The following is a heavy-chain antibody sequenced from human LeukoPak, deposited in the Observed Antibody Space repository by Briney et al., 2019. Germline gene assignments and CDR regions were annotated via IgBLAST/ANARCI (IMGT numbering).Heavy chain of an antibody. CDR2: MYHSGDT. D-gene: IGHD2-2*01. J-gene: IGHJ5*02. V-gene: IGHV4-38-2*02. Sequence: SQTLSLTCTVSGYSVSSGYYWGWIRQPPGKGLEWIGSMYHSGDTYYNPSLKSRVTISVDTSKNQLSLKLSSVTAADTAVYYCARSKAHLSTSWYGTWFDPWGQGTLVTVSS. CDR3: ARSKAHLSTSWYGTWFDP. CDR1: GYSVSSGYY.